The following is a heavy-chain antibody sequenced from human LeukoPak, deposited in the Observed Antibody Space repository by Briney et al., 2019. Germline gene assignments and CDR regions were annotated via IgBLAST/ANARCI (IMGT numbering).Heavy chain of an antibody. CDR1: GFTFSSYG. Sequence: PGGSLRLSCAASGFTFSSYGMHWVRQAPGKGLEWVAFIRYDGSNKYYADSVKGRFTISRDNSKNTLYLQMNRLRAEDTAVYYCAKDLVVVPRVLDYWGQGTLVTVSS. V-gene: IGHV3-30*02. CDR2: IRYDGSNK. CDR3: AKDLVVVPRVLDY. D-gene: IGHD2-2*01. J-gene: IGHJ4*02.